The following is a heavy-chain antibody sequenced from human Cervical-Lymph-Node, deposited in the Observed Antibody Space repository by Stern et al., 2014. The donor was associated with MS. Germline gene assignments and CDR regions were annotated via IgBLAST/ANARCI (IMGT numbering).Heavy chain of an antibody. V-gene: IGHV3-49*05. J-gene: IGHJ3*02. D-gene: IGHD3-3*01. CDR3: TRDKSGFWSGWDAFDI. CDR2: IRSKAYGGTT. CDR1: GFTFGDYA. Sequence: EVHLVESGGGLVKPGRSLRLSCTASGFTFGDYAMSWFRQAPGQGLEWVGFIRSKAYGGTTEYAASVKGRFTISRDESKSIAYLQMNSLKTEDTAVYYCTRDKSGFWSGWDAFDIWGQGTMVTVSS.